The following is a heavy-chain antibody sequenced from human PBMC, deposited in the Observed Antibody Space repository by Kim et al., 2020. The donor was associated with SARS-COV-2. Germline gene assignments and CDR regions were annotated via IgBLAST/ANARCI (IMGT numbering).Heavy chain of an antibody. CDR1: GYTLTELS. CDR2: FDPEDGET. D-gene: IGHD4-17*01. Sequence: ASVKVSCKVSGYTLTELSMHWVRQAPGKGLEWMGGFDPEDGETIYAQKFQGRVTMTEDTSTDTAYMELSSLRSEDTAVYYCATGYSTVVYYYYGMDVWGQGTTVTVSS. J-gene: IGHJ6*02. CDR3: ATGYSTVVYYYYGMDV. V-gene: IGHV1-24*01.